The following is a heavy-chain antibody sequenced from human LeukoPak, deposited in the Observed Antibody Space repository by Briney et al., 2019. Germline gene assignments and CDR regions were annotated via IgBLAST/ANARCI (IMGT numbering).Heavy chain of an antibody. CDR1: GYTFTGYY. CDR3: ARGVYYDTASDY. D-gene: IGHD3-22*01. J-gene: IGHJ4*02. Sequence: ASVKVSCKASGYTFTGYYMHWVRQAPGQGLEWMGWINPNSGGANYAQKFQGRVTMTRDTSISTAYMELSRLRSDDTAVYYCARGVYYDTASDYWGQGTLVTVSS. V-gene: IGHV1-2*02. CDR2: INPNSGGA.